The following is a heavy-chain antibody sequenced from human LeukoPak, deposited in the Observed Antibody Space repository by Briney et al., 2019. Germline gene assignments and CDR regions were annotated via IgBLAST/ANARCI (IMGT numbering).Heavy chain of an antibody. CDR3: ARLGPTVTPDDY. CDR1: GYGFTSYW. J-gene: IGHJ4*02. D-gene: IGHD4-11*01. Sequence: GEALQISSKGSGYGFTSYWIGWVRPMPGKGVEWMGIIYPGDSDTRYSPSFQGQVTISADKSISTAYLQWSSLKASDTAMYYCARLGPTVTPDDYWGQGTLVTVSS. V-gene: IGHV5-51*01. CDR2: IYPGDSDT.